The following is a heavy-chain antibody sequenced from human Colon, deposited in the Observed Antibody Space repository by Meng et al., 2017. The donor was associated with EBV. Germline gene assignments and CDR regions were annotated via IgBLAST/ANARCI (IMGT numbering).Heavy chain of an antibody. CDR2: VYHTGST. V-gene: IGHV4-4*02. Sequence: QVRLQESWPGLVKTSGTLSLTFAVSGGSIRSSHWWTWVRQPPGKGLEWIGEVYHTGSTKYNPSLKSRLTISVDKSKNQFSLNLTSVTAADTAVYYCARVWQSLTAFFDSWGQGTLVTVSS. J-gene: IGHJ4*02. D-gene: IGHD2-21*01. CDR3: ARVWQSLTAFFDS. CDR1: GGSIRSSHW.